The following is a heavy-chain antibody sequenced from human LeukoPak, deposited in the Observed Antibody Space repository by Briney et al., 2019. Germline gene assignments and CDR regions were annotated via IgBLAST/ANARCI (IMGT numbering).Heavy chain of an antibody. CDR2: MNPNSGNT. J-gene: IGHJ6*02. V-gene: IGHV1-8*02. Sequence: ASVKVSCKTSGYTFIGYYMHWVRRATGQGLEWMGWMNPNSGNTGYAQKFQGRVTMTRNTSISTAYMELSSLRSEDTAVYYCARGPYYDILTGYYHYYYYGMDVWGQGTTVTVSS. CDR1: GYTFIGYY. D-gene: IGHD3-9*01. CDR3: ARGPYYDILTGYYHYYYYGMDV.